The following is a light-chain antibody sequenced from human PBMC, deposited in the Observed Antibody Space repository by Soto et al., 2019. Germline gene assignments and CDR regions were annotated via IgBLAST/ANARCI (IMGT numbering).Light chain of an antibody. V-gene: IGKV1-39*01. CDR2: AAT. J-gene: IGKJ1*01. CDR3: QQSYSIPQT. Sequence: ASQSISIYLNWYQQKPGQAPKLLIYAATRLQSGVPSRFSGSESGTDFTLSISSLQPEDFAAYYCQQSYSIPQTFGQGTKVDIK. CDR1: QSISIY.